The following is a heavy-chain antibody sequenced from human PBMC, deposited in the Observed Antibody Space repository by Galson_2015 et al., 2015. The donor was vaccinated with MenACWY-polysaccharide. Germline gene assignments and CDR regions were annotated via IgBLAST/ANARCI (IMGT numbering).Heavy chain of an antibody. CDR3: AKRAPMVTSLFYGMAV. J-gene: IGHJ6*02. Sequence: SLRLSCAASGFTFSNYAMSWVRQAPGKGLDWVSAISGSGSTTYYADSVKGRFAISRDNSKNTLYLQMSSLRAEDTAVYYCAKRAPMVTSLFYGMAVWGQGTTVTVSS. D-gene: IGHD4/OR15-4a*01. V-gene: IGHV3-23*01. CDR2: ISGSGSTT. CDR1: GFTFSNYA.